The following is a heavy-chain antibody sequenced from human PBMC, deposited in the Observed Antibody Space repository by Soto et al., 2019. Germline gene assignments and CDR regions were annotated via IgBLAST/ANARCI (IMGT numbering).Heavy chain of an antibody. CDR2: MYPGDSDT. CDR1: GYDFTTSW. Sequence: GESLKISCSGSGYDFTTSWFGGVRQLPGRGLEWVGIMYPGDSDTRYNPSLQGHVTLSADVTVSTAFLQWRSLKTSDTGIYFCARPPRDCNKTSCYYADHWGQGTQVTVSS. D-gene: IGHD2-2*01. CDR3: ARPPRDCNKTSCYYADH. J-gene: IGHJ4*02. V-gene: IGHV5-51*01.